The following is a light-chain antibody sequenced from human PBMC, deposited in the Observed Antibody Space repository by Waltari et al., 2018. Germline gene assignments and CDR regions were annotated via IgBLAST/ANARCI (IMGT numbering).Light chain of an antibody. V-gene: IGLV3-1*01. CDR3: QAWDSSTLV. Sequence: SYELTQPPSVSVSPGQPASITCSGNELGDKFTCWYQQRPGQSPVLVIYQDTRRPSGISERFSGSNSGNTATLTVTGTQATDEADYYCQAWDSSTLVFGGGTKLIVL. J-gene: IGLJ2*01. CDR2: QDT. CDR1: ELGDKF.